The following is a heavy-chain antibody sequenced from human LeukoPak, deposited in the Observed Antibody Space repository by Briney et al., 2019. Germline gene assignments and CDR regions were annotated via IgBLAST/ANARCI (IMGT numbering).Heavy chain of an antibody. Sequence: PGGSLSLSCTVSGFTVSHQGFHWVRQAPGKGLEWVANIKGDGREKNHVDSVKGRFTISRDNAKNSLYLQMNSLRAEDTAVYYCARDPDLRRGYDGEGYWGQGTLVTVSS. J-gene: IGHJ4*02. CDR3: ARDPDLRRGYDGEGY. V-gene: IGHV3-7*05. CDR1: GFTVSHQG. CDR2: IKGDGREK. D-gene: IGHD5-12*01.